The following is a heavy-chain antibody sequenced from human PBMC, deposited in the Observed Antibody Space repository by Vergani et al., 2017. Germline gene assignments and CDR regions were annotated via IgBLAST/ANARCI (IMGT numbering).Heavy chain of an antibody. V-gene: IGHV3-48*04. CDR2: VSTGTKSQ. Sequence: QLVESGGGWVQPGGSLRLSCVVSGFDFSSYIMNWVRQAPGKGLEWVSFVSTGTKSQSYAESVKGRFTISRDNAKNSLYLQMNSLRAEDTAVYYCARALGIAVAGTPLGYYYYGMDVWGQGTTVTVSS. CDR1: GFDFSSYI. CDR3: ARALGIAVAGTPLGYYYYGMDV. J-gene: IGHJ6*02. D-gene: IGHD6-19*01.